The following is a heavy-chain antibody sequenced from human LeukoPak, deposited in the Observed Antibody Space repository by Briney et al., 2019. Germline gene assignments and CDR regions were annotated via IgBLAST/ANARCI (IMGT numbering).Heavy chain of an antibody. CDR1: GGSISTYY. Sequence: SSETLSLTCTVSGGSISTYYWSWIRQPPGKGLEWIGYIYYSGSTNYNPSLKSRVTLSVDTSKNQFSLNLSSVTAADTAVYYCARAPQYYDSSGYYYYYMDVWGKGTTVTVSS. J-gene: IGHJ6*03. V-gene: IGHV4-59*01. D-gene: IGHD3-22*01. CDR3: ARAPQYYDSSGYYYYYMDV. CDR2: IYYSGST.